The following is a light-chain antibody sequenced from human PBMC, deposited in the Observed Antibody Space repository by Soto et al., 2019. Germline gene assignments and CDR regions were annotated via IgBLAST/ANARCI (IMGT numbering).Light chain of an antibody. CDR3: ETWDSNTRV. Sequence: QTVMTQSSSASASLGSSVKLTCTLSSGHNNYIIAWHQQQSGKAPRFLMKLEGGGSYNKESGIPDRFSGSSSGADRYLTISNLQFVDEADYYFETWDSNTRVFGGGTKLTVL. V-gene: IGLV4-60*02. CDR1: SGHNNYI. J-gene: IGLJ2*01. CDR2: LEGGGSY.